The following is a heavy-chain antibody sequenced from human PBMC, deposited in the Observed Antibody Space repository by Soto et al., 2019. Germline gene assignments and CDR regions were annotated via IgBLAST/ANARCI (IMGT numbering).Heavy chain of an antibody. CDR2: IYWDDDK. CDR3: AHIVVAGLGYYFDY. CDR1: GFSLSSTRMA. V-gene: IGHV2-5*02. Sequence: QITLKESGPTLVKPTQTLTLTCTFSGFSLSSTRMAVGWIRQPPGKALEWLALIYWDDDKRYSTFLKSRLTIAKHTSKNQVVLTMSNMAPVDTARYYCAHIVVAGLGYYFDYWGQGTLVTVSS. J-gene: IGHJ4*02. D-gene: IGHD6-19*01.